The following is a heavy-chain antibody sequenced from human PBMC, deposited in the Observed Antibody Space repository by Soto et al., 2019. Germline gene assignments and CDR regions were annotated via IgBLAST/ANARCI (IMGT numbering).Heavy chain of an antibody. V-gene: IGHV4-31*03. D-gene: IGHD1-1*01. Sequence: QVQLQESGPGLVKPSQTLSLTCTVSGGSISSGGYYWSWIRPHPGKGLEWIGYIYYSGSTYYNPSLKSRVTISVDTSKNQFSLKLSSVTAADTAVYYCARDGHNLTPLDYWGQGTLVTVSS. CDR2: IYYSGST. CDR1: GGSISSGGYY. J-gene: IGHJ4*02. CDR3: ARDGHNLTPLDY.